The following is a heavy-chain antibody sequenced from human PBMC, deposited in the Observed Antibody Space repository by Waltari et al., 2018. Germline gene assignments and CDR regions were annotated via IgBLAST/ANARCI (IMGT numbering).Heavy chain of an antibody. Sequence: EVQLVESGGGLVQPGGSLRLSCAASGFTFGSYAMNWVRQAPGKVREWVSYISSSGSTIYYADSVKGRFTISRDNAKNSLYLQMNSLRAEDTAVYYCAREGLDSGSESPFDYWGQGTLVTVSS. CDR1: GFTFGSYA. J-gene: IGHJ4*02. D-gene: IGHD1-26*01. CDR3: AREGLDSGSESPFDY. V-gene: IGHV3-48*03. CDR2: ISSSGSTI.